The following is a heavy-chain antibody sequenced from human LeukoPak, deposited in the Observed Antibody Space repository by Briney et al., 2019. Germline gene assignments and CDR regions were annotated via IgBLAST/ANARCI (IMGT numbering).Heavy chain of an antibody. CDR2: ISSGGNTI. CDR1: GFTFSDYY. CDR3: ATMPYCSSATCYDFGMDV. V-gene: IGHV3-11*01. Sequence: PGGSLRLSCAASGFTFSDYYMSWTRQAPGKGLEWVSYISSGGNTIKYADSVKGRSTISRDNPKNSLYLQMNSLRGEDTAVYYCATMPYCSSATCYDFGMDVWGQGTTVTVSS. D-gene: IGHD2-2*01. J-gene: IGHJ6*02.